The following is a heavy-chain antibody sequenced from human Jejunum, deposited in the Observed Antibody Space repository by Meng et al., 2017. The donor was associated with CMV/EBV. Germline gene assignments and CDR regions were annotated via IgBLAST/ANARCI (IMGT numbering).Heavy chain of an antibody. CDR2: IDATSTWI. CDR3: TRDLVAATAPNN. J-gene: IGHJ4*02. Sequence: CAASGFAFSTYAMPWVRQAPGKGLEWVSTIDATSTWIYYADSVKGRFTISRDNAQNSLYLQMSSLRAEDTALYYCTRDLVAATAPNNWGQGTLVTVSS. CDR1: GFAFSTYA. D-gene: IGHD2-15*01. V-gene: IGHV3-21*01.